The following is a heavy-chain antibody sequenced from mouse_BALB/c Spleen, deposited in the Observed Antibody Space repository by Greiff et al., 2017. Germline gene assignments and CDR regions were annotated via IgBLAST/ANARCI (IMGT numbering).Heavy chain of an antibody. CDR3: ARGGLGAWFAY. J-gene: IGHJ3*01. CDR1: GFTFSDYY. V-gene: IGHV5-4*02. CDR2: ISDGGSYT. Sequence: EVKLMESGGGLVKPGGSLKLSCAASGFTFSDYYMYWVRQTPEKRLEWVATISDGGSYTYYPDSVKGRFTISRDNAKNNLYLQMSSLKSEDTAMYYCARGGLGAWFAYWGQGTLVTVSA. D-gene: IGHD2-2*01.